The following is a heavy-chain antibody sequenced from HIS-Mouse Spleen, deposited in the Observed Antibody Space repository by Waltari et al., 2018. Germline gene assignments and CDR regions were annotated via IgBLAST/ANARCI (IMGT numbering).Heavy chain of an antibody. Sequence: QLQLQESGPGLVKPSETLSLTCSVPGGPISRSSYYWGWIRQPPGKGLEWLGSIYYSGSTYYNPSLKSRVTISVDTSKNQFSLKLSSVTAADTAVYYCAREIPYSSSWYDWYFDLWGRGTLVTVSS. CDR2: IYYSGST. CDR3: AREIPYSSSWYDWYFDL. CDR1: GGPISRSSYY. J-gene: IGHJ2*01. D-gene: IGHD6-13*01. V-gene: IGHV4-39*07.